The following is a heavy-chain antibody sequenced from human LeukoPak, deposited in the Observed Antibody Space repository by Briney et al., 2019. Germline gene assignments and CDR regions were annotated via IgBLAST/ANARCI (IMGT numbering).Heavy chain of an antibody. D-gene: IGHD3-10*01. CDR1: GGSISSYY. V-gene: IGHV4-4*07. CDR2: IYTSGST. J-gene: IGHJ4*02. CDR3: ASEGAYYGSGSRFDY. Sequence: SETLSLTCTVSGGSISSYYWSWIRQPAGKGLEWIGRIYTSGSTNYNPSLKSRVTMSVDTSKNQFSLKLSSVTAADTAVYYCASEGAYYGSGSRFDYWGQGTLVTVPS.